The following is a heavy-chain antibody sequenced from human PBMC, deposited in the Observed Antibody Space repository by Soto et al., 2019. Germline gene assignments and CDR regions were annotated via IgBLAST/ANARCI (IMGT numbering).Heavy chain of an antibody. V-gene: IGHV1-2*02. CDR1: GYTFTGYY. Sequence: ASVKVSCKASGYTFTGYYMHWVRQAPGQGLEWMGWINLNSGGTNYAQKFQGRVTMTTDTSTSTAYMELRSLRSDDTAVYYCARYNVGYSGYESDYWGQGTLVTVSS. D-gene: IGHD5-12*01. CDR2: INLNSGGT. CDR3: ARYNVGYSGYESDY. J-gene: IGHJ4*02.